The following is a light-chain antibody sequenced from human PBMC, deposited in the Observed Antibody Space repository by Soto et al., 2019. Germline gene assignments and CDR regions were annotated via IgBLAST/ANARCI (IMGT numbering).Light chain of an antibody. CDR3: SSRTTSNPYV. CDR2: EVS. Sequence: QSALTQPASVSGSPGQSITISCTGTSSDIGAYNSVSWYQQHPGKAPKLMIYEVSNRTSGVSNRFSASKSGNTASLTISGLQAEDDADYYCSSRTTSNPYVFGTGTKVTVL. V-gene: IGLV2-14*01. CDR1: SSDIGAYNS. J-gene: IGLJ1*01.